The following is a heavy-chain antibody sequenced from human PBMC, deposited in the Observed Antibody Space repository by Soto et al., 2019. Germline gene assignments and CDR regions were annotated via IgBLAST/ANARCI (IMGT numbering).Heavy chain of an antibody. V-gene: IGHV3-30*18. Sequence: QVQLVESGGGVVQPGRSLRLSCAASGFTFSSYGIRWVRQAPGKGLEWVAVISYDGSNKYYADSVKGRFTISRDNSKNTLYLQMNSLRAEDTAVYYCAKGGSSWYGGNYFDYWGQGTLVTVSS. D-gene: IGHD6-13*01. J-gene: IGHJ4*02. CDR1: GFTFSSYG. CDR3: AKGGSSWYGGNYFDY. CDR2: ISYDGSNK.